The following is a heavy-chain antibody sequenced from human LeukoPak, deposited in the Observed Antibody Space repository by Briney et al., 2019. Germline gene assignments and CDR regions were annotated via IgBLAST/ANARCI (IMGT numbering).Heavy chain of an antibody. J-gene: IGHJ4*02. CDR3: ARRQDTAMVAFDY. Sequence: NSSETLSLTCTVSGGSISSSSYYWGWIRQPPGKGLEWIGSIYYSGSTYYNPSLKSRVTISVDTSKNQFSLKLSSVTAADTAVYYCARRQDTAMVAFDYWGQGTLVTVYS. CDR2: IYYSGST. V-gene: IGHV4-39*01. CDR1: GGSISSSSYY. D-gene: IGHD5-18*01.